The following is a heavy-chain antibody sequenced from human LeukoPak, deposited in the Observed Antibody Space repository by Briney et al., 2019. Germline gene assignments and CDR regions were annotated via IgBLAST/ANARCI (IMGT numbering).Heavy chain of an antibody. CDR2: GIPIFGTA. CDR3: ATSITMVRTFVNYYYGMDV. CDR1: GGTFSSYA. D-gene: IGHD3-10*01. J-gene: IGHJ6*04. Sequence: SVKVSCKASGGTFSSYAISWVRQAPGQGVEWMGGGIPIFGTANYAQKFHGRVTITADESTSTAYMELSSLRSEDTAVYYCATSITMVRTFVNYYYGMDVWGKGTTVTVSS. V-gene: IGHV1-69*01.